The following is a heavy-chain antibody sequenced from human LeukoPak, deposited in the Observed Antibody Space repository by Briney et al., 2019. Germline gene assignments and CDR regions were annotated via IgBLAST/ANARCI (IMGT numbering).Heavy chain of an antibody. CDR1: GFTFSSYW. Sequence: PGGSLRLSCAASGFTFSSYWMSWVRQAPGKGLEWVANIKQDGSEKYYADSVKGRFTISRDNAKNSLYLQMNSLRAEDTAVYYCARSSIAARGWFDPWGQGTLVTVSS. D-gene: IGHD6-6*01. V-gene: IGHV3-7*05. J-gene: IGHJ5*02. CDR2: IKQDGSEK. CDR3: ARSSIAARGWFDP.